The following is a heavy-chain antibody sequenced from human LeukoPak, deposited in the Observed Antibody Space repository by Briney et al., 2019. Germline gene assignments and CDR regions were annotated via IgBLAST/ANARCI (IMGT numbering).Heavy chain of an antibody. J-gene: IGHJ6*02. Sequence: GGSLRLSCAASGFTFSSYAMTWVRQAPGKGLEWVSAISGSGGSTYNADSVKGRFTISRDNSKNMLYLQMNSLRVEDTAVYYCAKDQGCTTSCSMGYYYDHSMDVWGQGTTVTVSS. CDR2: ISGSGGST. CDR1: GFTFSSYA. D-gene: IGHD2-2*01. CDR3: AKDQGCTTSCSMGYYYDHSMDV. V-gene: IGHV3-23*01.